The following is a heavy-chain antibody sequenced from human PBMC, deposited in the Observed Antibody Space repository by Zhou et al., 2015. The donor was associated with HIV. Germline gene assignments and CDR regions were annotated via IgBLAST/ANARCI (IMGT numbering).Heavy chain of an antibody. D-gene: IGHD6-19*01. CDR3: VRGHRIPRYSSGWYGGDY. CDR1: GYIFNNYD. CDR2: MNPXNGNT. V-gene: IGHV1-8*01. Sequence: QVQLVQSGAEMRKTGASVKVSCKASGYIFNNYDVDWVRQATGQGLEWMGWMNPXNGNTGYAQRFQGRVSMTRNTSISTAYMELSGLRFDDTAVYYCVRGHRIPRYSSGWYGGDYWGQGTLVTVSP. J-gene: IGHJ1*01.